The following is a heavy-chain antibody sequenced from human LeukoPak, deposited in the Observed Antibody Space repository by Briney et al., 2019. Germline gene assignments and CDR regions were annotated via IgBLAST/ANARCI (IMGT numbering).Heavy chain of an antibody. CDR2: ISYDGSNK. J-gene: IGHJ4*02. Sequence: GGSLRLSCAASGFTFSSYAMHWVRQAPAKGLEWVAVISYDGSNKYYPDSVKGRFTVSRDNSKNTLYLQMNSLRAEDTAVYYCARKDWGYWGQGTLVTVSS. CDR3: ARKDWGY. CDR1: GFTFSSYA. V-gene: IGHV3-30-3*01. D-gene: IGHD3/OR15-3a*01.